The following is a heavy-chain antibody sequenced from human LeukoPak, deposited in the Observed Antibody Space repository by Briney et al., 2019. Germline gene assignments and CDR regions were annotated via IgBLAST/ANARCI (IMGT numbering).Heavy chain of an antibody. CDR2: IRQDGSRK. J-gene: IGHJ4*02. V-gene: IGHV3-7*05. D-gene: IGHD3-9*01. Sequence: PGGSLRLSCAACGFTFSIFWMSWVRQAPGKGLEWVANIRQDGSRKYYVDSVKGRFTLSRDNAKNSLYLQMNSLRAEDTAIYYCVRAYYDILTGYPYYFDSWGQGTLVTVSS. CDR3: VRAYYDILTGYPYYFDS. CDR1: GFTFSIFW.